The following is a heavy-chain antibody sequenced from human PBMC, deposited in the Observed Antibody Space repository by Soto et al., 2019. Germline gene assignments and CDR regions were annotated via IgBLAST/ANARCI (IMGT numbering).Heavy chain of an antibody. D-gene: IGHD3-22*01. CDR2: ISYDGSNK. V-gene: IGHV3-30*18. CDR1: GFTFSSYG. CDR3: AKERRRYDSSGQDAFDI. Sequence: GGSLRLSCAASGFTFSSYGMHWVRQAPGKGLEWVAVISYDGSNKYYADSVKGRFTISRDNSKNTLYLQMNSLRAEDTAVYYCAKERRRYDSSGQDAFDIWGQGTMVTRLL. J-gene: IGHJ3*02.